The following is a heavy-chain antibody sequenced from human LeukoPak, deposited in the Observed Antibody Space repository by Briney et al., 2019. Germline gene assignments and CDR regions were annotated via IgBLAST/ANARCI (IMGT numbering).Heavy chain of an antibody. CDR3: ARSYGSGSYGMDV. Sequence: PGGSLRLSCAASGFTFSSYEMNWVRQAPGKGLEWVSYISSSGSTIYYPDSVKGRFTISRANAKNSLYLQMNSPRAEDTAVYYCARSYGSGSYGMDVWGKGTTVTVSS. D-gene: IGHD3-10*01. CDR2: ISSSGSTI. J-gene: IGHJ6*04. CDR1: GFTFSSYE. V-gene: IGHV3-48*03.